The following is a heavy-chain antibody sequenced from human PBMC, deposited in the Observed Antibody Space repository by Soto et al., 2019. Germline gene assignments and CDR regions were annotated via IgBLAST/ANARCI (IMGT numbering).Heavy chain of an antibody. J-gene: IGHJ3*02. CDR3: ARNDYDYVWESPGGDAFDI. D-gene: IGHD3-16*01. CDR2: IYNSGTT. CDR1: GGSISSGDYY. Sequence: PSETLSLTCTGSGGSISSGDYYWNWIRQPPGKGLEWIGFIYNSGTTYYNPSLRSRVTIPVDTSKNQFSLKLTSVTAADTAVYYCARNDYDYVWESPGGDAFDIWGRGTMVTVSS. V-gene: IGHV4-30-4*01.